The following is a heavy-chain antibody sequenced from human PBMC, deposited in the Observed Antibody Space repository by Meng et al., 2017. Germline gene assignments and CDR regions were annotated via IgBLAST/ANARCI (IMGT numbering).Heavy chain of an antibody. J-gene: IGHJ4*02. Sequence: LVQSGGEVKKPWASVKVSCKASGYTFTSYDINWVRQATGQGLERMGWMNPNSGNTDYAQKFQGRVTMTRNTSINTAYMELSSLRSDDTAVYFCARANTYSGYDYGYWGQGTLVTVSS. CDR2: MNPNSGNT. CDR3: ARANTYSGYDYGY. D-gene: IGHD5-12*01. V-gene: IGHV1-8*01. CDR1: GYTFTSYD.